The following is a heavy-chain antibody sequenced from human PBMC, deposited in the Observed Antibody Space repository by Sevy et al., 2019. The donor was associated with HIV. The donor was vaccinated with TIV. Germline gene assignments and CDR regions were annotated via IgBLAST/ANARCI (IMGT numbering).Heavy chain of an antibody. Sequence: GGSLRLSCAASGFTVSSNYMSWVRQAPGKGLEWVSVIYSGGSTYYADSVKGGFTISRDNSKNKMYLQMNSLRAEDTAVYYCATPNPYYYDSSGYYYSFNYWGQGTLVTVSS. V-gene: IGHV3-53*01. CDR1: GFTVSSNY. CDR2: IYSGGST. D-gene: IGHD3-22*01. CDR3: ATPNPYYYDSSGYYYSFNY. J-gene: IGHJ4*02.